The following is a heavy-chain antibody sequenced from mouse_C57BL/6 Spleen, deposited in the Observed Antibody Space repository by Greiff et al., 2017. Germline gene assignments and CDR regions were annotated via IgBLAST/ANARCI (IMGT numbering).Heavy chain of an antibody. D-gene: IGHD1-1*01. CDR2: INPSSGYT. CDR3: ASARVIATDYALDY. J-gene: IGHJ4*01. Sequence: VQLQQSGAELARPGASVKMSCKASGYTFTSYTMHWVKQRPGQGLEWIGYINPSSGYTKYNQKFKDKATLTADKSSSTAYMQLSSLTSEDSAVYYGASARVIATDYALDYGGKGTSVTVPS. CDR1: GYTFTSYT. V-gene: IGHV1-4*01.